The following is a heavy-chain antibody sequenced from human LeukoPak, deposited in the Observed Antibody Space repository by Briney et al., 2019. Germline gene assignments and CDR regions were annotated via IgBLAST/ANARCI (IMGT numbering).Heavy chain of an antibody. J-gene: IGHJ6*03. CDR1: GGSISSSSYY. CDR3: ARDRWQQLVYYYYYMDV. V-gene: IGHV4-39*07. D-gene: IGHD6-13*01. Sequence: SETLSLTCTVSGGSISSSSYYWGWIRQPPGKGLEWIGNIYYSGSTYYNPSLKSRVTISVDTSRNQFSLKLSSVTAADTAVYYCARDRWQQLVYYYYYMDVWGKGTTVTVSS. CDR2: IYYSGST.